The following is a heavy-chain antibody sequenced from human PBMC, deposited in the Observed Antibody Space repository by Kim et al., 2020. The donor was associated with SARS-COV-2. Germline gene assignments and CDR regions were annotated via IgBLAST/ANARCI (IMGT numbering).Heavy chain of an antibody. V-gene: IGHV4-59*08. CDR2: IYYSGST. D-gene: IGHD2-15*01. Sequence: SETLSLTCTVSGGSISSYYWSWIRQPPGKGLEWIGYIYYSGSTNYNPSLKSRVTISVDTSKNQFSLKLSSVTAADTAVYYCAGYCSGGSCYHAFDIWGQGTMVTVSS. CDR3: AGYCSGGSCYHAFDI. J-gene: IGHJ3*02. CDR1: GGSISSYY.